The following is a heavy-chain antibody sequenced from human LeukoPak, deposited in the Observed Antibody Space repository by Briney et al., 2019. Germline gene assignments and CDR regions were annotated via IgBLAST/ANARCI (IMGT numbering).Heavy chain of an antibody. D-gene: IGHD3-10*02. J-gene: IGHJ6*04. V-gene: IGHV3-48*03. CDR3: AELGITMIGGV. CDR1: GFTFSRYN. Sequence: GGSLRLSCAASGFTFSRYNMNWVRQAPGKGLEWVAYISSSGSTIYYADAVKGRFTISRDNAKNSLYLQMNSLMAEDTAVYYCAELGITMIGGVWGKGTTVTISS. CDR2: ISSSGSTI.